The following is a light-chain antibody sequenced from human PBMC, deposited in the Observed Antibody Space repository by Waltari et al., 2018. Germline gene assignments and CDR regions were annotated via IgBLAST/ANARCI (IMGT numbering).Light chain of an antibody. J-gene: IGKJ2*01. CDR2: GAS. V-gene: IGKV1-9*01. CDR3: QQLNIYPHS. Sequence: DFQLTQSPSFVSASVGDRVTITCRASQGLNRYLAWYQQKPGTPPKVLIYGASNLQSGVPSRFGVSGFGTDVTLTISSLQPEDVATYYCQQLNIYPHSFDQGTKLEIK. CDR1: QGLNRY.